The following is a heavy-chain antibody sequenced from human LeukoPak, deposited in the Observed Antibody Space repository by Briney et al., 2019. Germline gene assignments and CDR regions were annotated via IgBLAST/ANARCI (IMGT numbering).Heavy chain of an antibody. CDR2: IYHSGST. Sequence: SETLSLTCAVSGGSISSSNWWSWVRQPPGKGLEWIGEIYHSGSTNCNPSLKSRVTVSVDKSKNQFSLKLSSVTAADTAVYYCARPVPSRLGWFDPWGQGTLVTVSS. V-gene: IGHV4-4*02. CDR1: GGSISSSNW. CDR3: ARPVPSRLGWFDP. D-gene: IGHD1-1*01. J-gene: IGHJ5*02.